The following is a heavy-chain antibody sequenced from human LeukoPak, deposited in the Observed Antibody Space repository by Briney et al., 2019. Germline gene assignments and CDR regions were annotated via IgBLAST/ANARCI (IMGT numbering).Heavy chain of an antibody. J-gene: IGHJ4*02. Sequence: GESLKISFKGSGYSFTTNWIGWVRQLPGKGLEWMGIIYPGDSDTKYSPSSQGQVTISADKSISTAYLQWSSLKASDTAMYYCARTITMVRGVIIYPNYFDYWGQGTLVTVSS. CDR2: IYPGDSDT. D-gene: IGHD3-10*01. V-gene: IGHV5-51*01. CDR1: GYSFTTNW. CDR3: ARTITMVRGVIIYPNYFDY.